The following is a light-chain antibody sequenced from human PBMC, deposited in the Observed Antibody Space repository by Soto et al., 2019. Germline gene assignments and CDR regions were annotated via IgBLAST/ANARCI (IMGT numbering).Light chain of an antibody. CDR3: AAWDDRMSGRV. J-gene: IGLJ3*02. V-gene: IGLV1-47*02. CDR1: TANIGKNY. Sequence: QSVLTQSPSTSGTPGQRVTISCSGNTANIGKNYVYWYQQFPGTAPKLLIYSDNQRPSWVPDRFSVSKSDTSASLVISGLRSEDEAVYYCAAWDDRMSGRVFGGGTKLTVL. CDR2: SDN.